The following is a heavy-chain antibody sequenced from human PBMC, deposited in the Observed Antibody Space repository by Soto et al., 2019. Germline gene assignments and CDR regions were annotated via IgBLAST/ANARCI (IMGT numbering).Heavy chain of an antibody. D-gene: IGHD2-2*01. Sequence: SETLSLTCTVSGGSISSYYWSWIRQPPGKGLEWIGYIYYSGSTNYNPSLKRRVTISVDTSKNQFSLTLSSVTAADTAVYYCARGLYCSSTSCFTYYYYYYYMDVWGKGTTVTVSS. V-gene: IGHV4-59*01. CDR2: IYYSGST. CDR3: ARGLYCSSTSCFTYYYYYYYMDV. CDR1: GGSISSYY. J-gene: IGHJ6*03.